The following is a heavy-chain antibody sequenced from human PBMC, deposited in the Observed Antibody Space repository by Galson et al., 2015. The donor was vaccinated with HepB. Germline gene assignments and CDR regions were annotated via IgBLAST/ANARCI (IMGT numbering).Heavy chain of an antibody. CDR2: ISGSGGST. CDR3: AKDLAGLATRATLDY. D-gene: IGHD6-6*01. V-gene: IGHV3-23*01. Sequence: SLRLSCAASGFTFSNYAMSWVRQAPGKGLEWVSGISGSGGSTYYADSLKGRFTISRDDSKNTLYLQMNSLRAEDTAVYYCAKDLAGLATRATLDYWGQGTLVTVSS. CDR1: GFTFSNYA. J-gene: IGHJ4*02.